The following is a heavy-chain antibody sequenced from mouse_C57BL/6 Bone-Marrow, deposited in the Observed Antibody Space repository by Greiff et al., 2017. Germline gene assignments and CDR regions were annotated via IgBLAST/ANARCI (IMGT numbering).Heavy chain of an antibody. CDR2: IYPRDGSN. D-gene: IGHD1-1*01. V-gene: IGHV1-85*01. CDR1: GYTFTSYD. J-gene: IGHJ4*01. CDR3: ARSPMTTVVAPSAMDY. Sequence: QVQLQQSGPELVKPGASVKLSCKASGYTFTSYDINWVKQRPGQGLEWIGWIYPRDGSNKYNEKFTGKATLTVDTSSSTAYMELHSLTSEDSAVYFCARSPMTTVVAPSAMDYWGQGTSVTVSS.